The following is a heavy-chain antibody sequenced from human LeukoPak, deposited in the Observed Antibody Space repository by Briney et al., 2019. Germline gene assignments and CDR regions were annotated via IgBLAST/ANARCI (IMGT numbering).Heavy chain of an antibody. CDR1: GFTFSSYA. CDR2: ISGSGGST. D-gene: IGHD3-10*01. Sequence: GGSLRLSCAASGFTFSSYAMSWVRQAPGKGLEWVSAISGSGGSTYYADSVKGRFTISRDNSKNTLYLQMNSLRAEDTAVYYCAKDGTPLWFGAWRYADYMDVWGKGTTVTVSS. J-gene: IGHJ6*03. CDR3: AKDGTPLWFGAWRYADYMDV. V-gene: IGHV3-23*01.